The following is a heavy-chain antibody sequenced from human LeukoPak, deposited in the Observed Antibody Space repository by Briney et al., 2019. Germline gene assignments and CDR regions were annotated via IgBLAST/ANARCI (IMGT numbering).Heavy chain of an antibody. J-gene: IGHJ4*02. V-gene: IGHV1-2*02. CDR2: INPNSGGT. Sequence: ASVKVSCKTSGYAFTGHHMHWVRQAPGQGLEWMGWINPNSGGTTYAQKFQVRVTMTGDTSISTAYMELSRLTSDDTAVYYCASAFRVSAWFLCRRDFENSGQG. D-gene: IGHD3-10*01. CDR3: ASAFRVSAWFLCRRDFEN. CDR1: GYAFTGHH.